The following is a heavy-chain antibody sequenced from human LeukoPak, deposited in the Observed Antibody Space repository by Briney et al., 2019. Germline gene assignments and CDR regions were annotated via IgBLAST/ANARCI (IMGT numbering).Heavy chain of an antibody. Sequence: PGGSLRLSCAASGFTFSSYEMNWVRQAPGKGLEWVVVISYDGNNRYYADSVKGRFTISRDNSKNTLSLQMNSLRAEDTALYYCARDPVYSTDSSRMGWFDPWGQGTLVTVSS. CDR3: ARDPVYSTDSSRMGWFDP. J-gene: IGHJ5*02. CDR1: GFTFSSYE. CDR2: ISYDGNNR. V-gene: IGHV3-30-3*01. D-gene: IGHD6-13*01.